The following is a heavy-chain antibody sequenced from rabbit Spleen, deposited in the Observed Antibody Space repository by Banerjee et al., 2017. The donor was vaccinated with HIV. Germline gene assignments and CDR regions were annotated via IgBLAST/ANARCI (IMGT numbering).Heavy chain of an antibody. CDR2: IAGSSSGFT. J-gene: IGHJ6*01. V-gene: IGHV1S45*01. Sequence: QEQLEESAGGLVQPGGSLKLSCKASGFTLSSSDYICWVRQAPGKGLEWISCIAGSSSGFTYSATWAKGRFTISKTSSTTVTLQMTSLTVADTATYFCARDTSSSFSSYGMDLWGPGTLVTVS. CDR1: GFTLSSSDY. CDR3: ARDTSSSFSSYGMDL. D-gene: IGHD1-1*01.